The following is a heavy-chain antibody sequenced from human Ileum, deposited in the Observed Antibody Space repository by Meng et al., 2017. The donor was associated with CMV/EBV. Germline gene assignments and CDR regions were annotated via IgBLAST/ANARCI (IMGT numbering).Heavy chain of an antibody. CDR2: ISGSGGDT. V-gene: IGHV3-23*01. J-gene: IGHJ6*02. Sequence: GESLKISCAASGFTFKINFINWVRQAPGKGPEWVSSISGSGGDTYYADSVKGRFTVSRDNTKNMVYLQMNSLRGDDTAVYYCSKNLKGGYCTSTSCFLLAMDVWGQGTTVTGSS. D-gene: IGHD2-2*01. CDR1: GFTFKINF. CDR3: SKNLKGGYCTSTSCFLLAMDV.